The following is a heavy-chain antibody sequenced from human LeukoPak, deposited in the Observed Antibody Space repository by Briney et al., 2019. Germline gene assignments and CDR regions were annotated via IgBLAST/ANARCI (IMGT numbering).Heavy chain of an antibody. D-gene: IGHD2-15*01. CDR3: ARGWSADYFDY. J-gene: IGHJ4*02. Sequence: GGPLRLSCAASGFTFSSYSINWVRQAPGKGLEWVSSISSSSSYIYYADSVKGRFTISRDNAKNSLYLQMNSLRAEDTAVYYCARGWSADYFDYWGQGILVTVSS. CDR2: ISSSSSYI. V-gene: IGHV3-21*06. CDR1: GFTFSSYS.